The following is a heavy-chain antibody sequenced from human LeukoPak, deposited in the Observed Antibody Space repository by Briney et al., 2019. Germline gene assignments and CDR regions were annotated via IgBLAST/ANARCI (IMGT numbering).Heavy chain of an antibody. CDR1: GGSISSGSYY. CDR3: ARARYYDSSGYYSNDAFDI. J-gene: IGHJ3*02. Sequence: SQTLSLTCTVSGGSISSGSYYWSWIRQPAGKGLEWIGRIYTSGSTNSHPSLKSRVTISVDTPKNQFSLKLSSVTAADTAVYYCARARYYDSSGYYSNDAFDIWGQGTMVTVSS. V-gene: IGHV4-61*02. CDR2: IYTSGST. D-gene: IGHD3-22*01.